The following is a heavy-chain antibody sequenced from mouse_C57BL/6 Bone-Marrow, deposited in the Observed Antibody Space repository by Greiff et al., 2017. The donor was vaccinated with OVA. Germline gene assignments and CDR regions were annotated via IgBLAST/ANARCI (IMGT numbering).Heavy chain of an antibody. CDR1: EYEFPSHD. D-gene: IGHD1-1*01. CDR3: ASRDYYGSSYDFDY. J-gene: IGHJ2*01. Sequence: VMLVESGGGLVQPGESLKLSCESNEYEFPSHDMSWVRKTPEKRLELVAAINSDGGSTYYPDTMERRFIISRDNTKKTLYLQMSSLRSEDTALYYCASRDYYGSSYDFDYWGQGTTLTVSS. CDR2: INSDGGST. V-gene: IGHV5-2*01.